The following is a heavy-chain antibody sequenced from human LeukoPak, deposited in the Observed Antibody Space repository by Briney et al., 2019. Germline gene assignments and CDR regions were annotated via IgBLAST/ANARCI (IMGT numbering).Heavy chain of an antibody. J-gene: IGHJ5*02. V-gene: IGHV7-4-1*02. CDR3: ASRTYSYGLSP. D-gene: IGHD2-15*01. Sequence: ASVKVSCKASGYTFTTYAMNWVRQAPGRGLEWMGYINTAVGNPTYAQDFTGRFLFSVDTSVSTAYLQITNLTAEDTALYYCASRTYSYGLSPWGQGTLVTVSS. CDR1: GYTFTTYA. CDR2: INTAVGNP.